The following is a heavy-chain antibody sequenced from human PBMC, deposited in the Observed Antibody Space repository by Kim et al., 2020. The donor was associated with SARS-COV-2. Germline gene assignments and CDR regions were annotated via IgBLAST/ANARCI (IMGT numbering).Heavy chain of an antibody. CDR2: ISSSDSNT. J-gene: IGHJ4*02. CDR3: AKDIMADY. Sequence: GGSLRLSCAASGFTFSNFAMSWVRQAPGKGLEWVSTISSSDSNTYYADSVKGRFTISRNNSQSTLSLQMNSLRAEDTAVYYCAKDIMADYWGQGTLVTVSS. V-gene: IGHV3-23*01. D-gene: IGHD2-8*01. CDR1: GFTFSNFA.